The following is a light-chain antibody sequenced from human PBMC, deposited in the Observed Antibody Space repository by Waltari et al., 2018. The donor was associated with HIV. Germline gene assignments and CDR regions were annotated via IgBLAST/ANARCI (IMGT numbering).Light chain of an antibody. CDR2: RNN. CDR3: CSYAGSSTYV. Sequence: QSVLTQTPSASGTPGQRVTISCSGSSSNIGTNYVYWYQQLPGTDPKLLMYRNNQRPSGVPDLFSGSKSGTSASLTISGLQAEDEADYYCCSYAGSSTYVFGTGTKVTVL. CDR1: SSNIGTNY. J-gene: IGLJ1*01. V-gene: IGLV1-47*01.